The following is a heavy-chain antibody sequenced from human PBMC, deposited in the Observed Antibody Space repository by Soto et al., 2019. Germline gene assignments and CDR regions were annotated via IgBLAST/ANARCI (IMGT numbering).Heavy chain of an antibody. CDR3: ARDMVRGVIHF. CDR1: GYTFTSYA. Sequence: GASVKVSCKASGYTFTSYAMHWVRQAPGQGLEWMGWINAGNGNTKYSQKFQGRVTITRDTSASTAYMELSSLRSEDTAVYYCARDMVRGVIHFWGQGTLVTVSS. J-gene: IGHJ4*02. CDR2: INAGNGNT. V-gene: IGHV1-3*01. D-gene: IGHD3-10*01.